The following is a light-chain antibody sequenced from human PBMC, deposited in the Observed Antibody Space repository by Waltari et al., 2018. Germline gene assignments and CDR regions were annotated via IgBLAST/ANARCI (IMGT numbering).Light chain of an antibody. J-gene: IGLJ2*01. CDR2: GTS. CDR3: QSYDTSLSVV. Sequence: QSVLTQPPSVSGAPGQRVSISCTGSGSNLGAGYDVHWYPQLPGNAPKLLIYGTSTRPPGVPDRFLGSQSGTSASLAITALQAEDEAEYYCQSYDTSLSVVFGGGTKLTVL. V-gene: IGLV1-40*01. CDR1: GSNLGAGYD.